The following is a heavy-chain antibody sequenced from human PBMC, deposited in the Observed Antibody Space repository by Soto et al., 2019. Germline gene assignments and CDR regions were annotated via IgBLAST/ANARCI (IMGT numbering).Heavy chain of an antibody. D-gene: IGHD3-3*01. CDR3: VSDNGGSDFWSGYYRGFDS. CDR1: GFTFSTYS. CDR2: ITSRSSTV. Sequence: DVQLVESGGGLVQPGGSLRLSCAASGFTFSTYSMHWVRQAPGKGLEWVSYITSRSSTVFYADSVKGRFTISRDNAKNSLYLQMNSLRDEDTAVYYCVSDNGGSDFWSGYYRGFDSWGQGTLATVSS. J-gene: IGHJ4*02. V-gene: IGHV3-48*02.